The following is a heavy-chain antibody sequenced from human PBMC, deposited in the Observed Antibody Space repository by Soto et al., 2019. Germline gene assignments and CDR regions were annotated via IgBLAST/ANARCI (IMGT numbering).Heavy chain of an antibody. CDR3: ATLADYFGSGSFPSYFDY. CDR1: GYTFTSYG. Sequence: ASVKVSCKASGYTFTSYGISWVRQAPGQGLEWMGWISAYNGNTNYAQKLQGRVTMTTDRSTDTAYMELSSLRSEDTAVYYCATLADYFGSGSFPSYFDYWGQGTLVTVSS. V-gene: IGHV1-18*01. J-gene: IGHJ4*02. D-gene: IGHD3-10*01. CDR2: ISAYNGNT.